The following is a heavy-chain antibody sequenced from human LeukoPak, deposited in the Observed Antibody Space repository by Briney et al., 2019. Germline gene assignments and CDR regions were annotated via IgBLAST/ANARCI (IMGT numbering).Heavy chain of an antibody. CDR3: ARAHNYYDSSGYYLLDY. D-gene: IGHD3-22*01. Sequence: PGRSLRLSCAASGFTFNSYGMHWVRQAPGKGLEWVAVIWYDGSNKYYADSVKGRFTISRDNSKNTLYLQMNSLRAEDTAVYYCARAHNYYDSSGYYLLDYWGQGTLVTVSS. CDR2: IWYDGSNK. J-gene: IGHJ4*02. CDR1: GFTFNSYG. V-gene: IGHV3-33*01.